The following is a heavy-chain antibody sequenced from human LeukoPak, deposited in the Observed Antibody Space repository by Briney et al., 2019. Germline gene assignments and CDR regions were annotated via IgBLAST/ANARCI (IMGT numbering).Heavy chain of an antibody. D-gene: IGHD3-10*01. CDR3: AKDQYYGSGSYYNEFDY. CDR2: ISGSGGST. V-gene: IGHV3-23*01. J-gene: IGHJ4*02. Sequence: PGGSLRLSCAASGFTFSSYAMSWVRQAPGKGLEWVSAISGSGGSTYYADSVKGRFTISRDSSKNTLYLQMNSLRAEDTAVYYCAKDQYYGSGSYYNEFDYWGQGTLVTVSS. CDR1: GFTFSSYA.